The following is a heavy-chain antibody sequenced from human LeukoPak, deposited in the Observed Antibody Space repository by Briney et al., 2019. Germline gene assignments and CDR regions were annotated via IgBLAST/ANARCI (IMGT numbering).Heavy chain of an antibody. CDR3: ARLVEVAGRLDY. J-gene: IGHJ4*02. CDR2: IYPGDSDT. CDR1: GYSFTSYW. V-gene: IGHV5-51*01. Sequence: HGASLKISCKGSGYSFTSYWIGWVRQMPGKGLEWMGIIYPGDSDTRYSPSFQGQVTISADKSISTAYLQWSRLKASDTAMYYCARLVEVAGRLDYWGQGTPVIVSS. D-gene: IGHD6-19*01.